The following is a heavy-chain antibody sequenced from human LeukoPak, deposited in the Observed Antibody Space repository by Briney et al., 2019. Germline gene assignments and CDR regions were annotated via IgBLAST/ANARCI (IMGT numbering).Heavy chain of an antibody. V-gene: IGHV3-33*01. D-gene: IGHD3-10*01. CDR3: ARDKNYYGSGSPSLDAFDI. Sequence: GGSLRLSCAASGFPFSSYGMHWVLQAPGKGLEWVALIWYDGSNLHYADSVKGRFTISKDSSKNTLYLHTNSLRAEDTAVYYCARDKNYYGSGSPSLDAFDIWGQGTMVTVSS. CDR1: GFPFSSYG. CDR2: IWYDGSNL. J-gene: IGHJ3*02.